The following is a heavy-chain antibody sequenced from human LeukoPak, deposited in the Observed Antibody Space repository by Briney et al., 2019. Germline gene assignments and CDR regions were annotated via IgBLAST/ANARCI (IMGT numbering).Heavy chain of an antibody. J-gene: IGHJ4*02. CDR1: GFTFSSYW. D-gene: IGHD5-18*01. CDR3: ARGKVDTAMAIDY. Sequence: GGSLRLSCAASGFTFSSYWMHWVRQAPGKGLVWVSCINSDGSSTSYADSVKGRFTISRDNAKNTLYLQMNSLRAEDTAVYYCARGKVDTAMAIDYWGQGTLVTVSS. V-gene: IGHV3-74*01. CDR2: INSDGSST.